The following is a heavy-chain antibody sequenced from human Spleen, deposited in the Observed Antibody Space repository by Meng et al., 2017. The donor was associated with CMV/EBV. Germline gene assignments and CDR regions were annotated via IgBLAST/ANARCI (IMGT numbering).Heavy chain of an antibody. CDR2: VSHSGDA. V-gene: IGHV4-4*01. CDR3: ARSPGYWSLDY. Sequence: CAVSGGSVTASCNWWGWIHQPPGKGLRWIGEVSHSGDAKYIPSLKSRVTISIDKTKSHFSLKLTSVTAADTGVYFCARSPGYWSLDYWGQGALVTVSS. D-gene: IGHD2-8*02. J-gene: IGHJ4*02. CDR1: GGSVTASCNW.